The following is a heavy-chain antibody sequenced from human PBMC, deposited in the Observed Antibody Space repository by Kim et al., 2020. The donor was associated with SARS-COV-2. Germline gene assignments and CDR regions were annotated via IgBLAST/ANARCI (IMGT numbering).Heavy chain of an antibody. D-gene: IGHD6-13*01. J-gene: IGHJ5*02. CDR2: IKQDGSER. CDR3: AKGHPGTAAGKFNS. CDR1: GFTFGSHW. Sequence: GGSLRLSCEASGFTFGSHWMSWVRQPPGKGLEWVANIKQDGSERNYVGSVKGRSTISRDNAKNSLYLQMNNLRDEDTALYYCAKGHPGTAAGKFNSWGQGTLVTVTS. V-gene: IGHV3-7*01.